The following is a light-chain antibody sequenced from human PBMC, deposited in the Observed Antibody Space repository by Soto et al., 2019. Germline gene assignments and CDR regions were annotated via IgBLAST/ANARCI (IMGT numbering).Light chain of an antibody. V-gene: IGKV3-15*01. Sequence: EIVMTQSPATLSVSPGERATLSCRASQSVSTNLAWYQQKPGQPPRLLIYGASTRATGIPARFSGSGSGTEFTLTINSLQSDDFAIYYCQQYTTWPPWKFGQGTTVDIK. CDR2: GAS. CDR1: QSVSTN. CDR3: QQYTTWPPWK. J-gene: IGKJ1*01.